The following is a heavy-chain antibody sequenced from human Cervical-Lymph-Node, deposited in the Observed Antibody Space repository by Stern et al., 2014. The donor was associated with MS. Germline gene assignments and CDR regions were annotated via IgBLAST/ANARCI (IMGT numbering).Heavy chain of an antibody. Sequence: VQLVESGGGLVQPGGSLRLSCAASGFTFTTYWMSWVRQAPGKGLEWVANIKHAGREEYYVDSVKGRFPISRDDAKTSLYLQMDSLRAEDTAVYYCARNAYGDLSYWYFDLWGRGTLVTVSS. CDR1: GFTFTTYW. V-gene: IGHV3-7*01. J-gene: IGHJ2*01. CDR2: IKHAGREE. D-gene: IGHD4-17*01. CDR3: ARNAYGDLSYWYFDL.